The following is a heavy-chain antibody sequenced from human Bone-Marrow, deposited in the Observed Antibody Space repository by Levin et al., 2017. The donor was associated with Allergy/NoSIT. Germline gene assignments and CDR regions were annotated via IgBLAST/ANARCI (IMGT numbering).Heavy chain of an antibody. CDR2: IKQDGSEK. Sequence: GESLKISCVGSGFTFGQYWMTWVRQAPGKGLQWVATIKQDGSEKYFPSSVKGRFSISRDNAMASLFLQMDSLRVEDTAVYFCARDRGGLTVFASTSAQDNWGQGTLVSVSS. CDR3: ARDRGGLTVFASTSAQDN. D-gene: IGHD3-10*01. V-gene: IGHV3-7*01. J-gene: IGHJ4*02. CDR1: GFTFGQYW.